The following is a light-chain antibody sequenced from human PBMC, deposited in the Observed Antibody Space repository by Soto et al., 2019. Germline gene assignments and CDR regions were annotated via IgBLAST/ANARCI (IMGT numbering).Light chain of an antibody. CDR2: GAS. CDR3: QQYGSSPWT. CDR1: QSGSSSY. Sequence: EIVLTQFLASLFLPPGKRATLSCRASQSGSSSYLAWYQQKPGQAPRLLIYGASSRATGIPDRFSGSGSGTDFTLTISRLEPEDFAVYYCQQYGSSPWTFGQGTKVDIK. J-gene: IGKJ1*01. V-gene: IGKV3-20*01.